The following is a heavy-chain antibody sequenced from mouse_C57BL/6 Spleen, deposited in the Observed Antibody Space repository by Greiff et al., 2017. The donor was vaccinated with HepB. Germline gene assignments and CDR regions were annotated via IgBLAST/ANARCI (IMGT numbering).Heavy chain of an antibody. V-gene: IGHV1-80*01. J-gene: IGHJ1*03. CDR3: ARGEESYNYVSSSFDV. CDR2: IYPGDGDT. Sequence: VQLQQSGAELVKPGASVKISCKASGYAFSSYWMNWVKQRPGKGLEWIGQIYPGDGDTKYNGKFKGKATLTADKSSSTSYMQLSSLTSDDSAVYFCARGEESYNYVSSSFDVWGTGTTVTVSS. CDR1: GYAFSSYW. D-gene: IGHD1-1*01.